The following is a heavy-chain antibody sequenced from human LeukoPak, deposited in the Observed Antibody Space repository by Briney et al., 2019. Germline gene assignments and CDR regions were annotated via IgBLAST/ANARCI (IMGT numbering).Heavy chain of an antibody. CDR3: ARSGLTMVRGVIIRFDY. J-gene: IGHJ4*02. CDR1: GFTFSIYA. CDR2: ISSSSSYI. Sequence: GGSLRLSCAASGFTFSIYAMHWVRQAPGKGLEWVSSISSSSSYIYYADSVKGRFTISRNNAKNSLYLQMNSLRAEDTAVYYCARSGLTMVRGVIIRFDYWGQGTLVTVSS. V-gene: IGHV3-21*01. D-gene: IGHD3-10*01.